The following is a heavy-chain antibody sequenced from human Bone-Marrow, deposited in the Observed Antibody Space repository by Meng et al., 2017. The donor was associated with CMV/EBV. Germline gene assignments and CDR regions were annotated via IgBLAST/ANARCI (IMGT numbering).Heavy chain of an antibody. CDR2: ISTYNGNT. CDR3: ARGVKVVTDYWYFDL. D-gene: IGHD2-21*02. Sequence: GYTFTRVGVSWVRQEPGQGREWVGWISTYNGNTKYAQKLQDRVTMTTDTPTSTAYMELRSLKSDDTAVYYCARGVKVVTDYWYFDLWGRGTLVTVSS. J-gene: IGHJ2*01. CDR1: GYTFTRVG. V-gene: IGHV1-18*01.